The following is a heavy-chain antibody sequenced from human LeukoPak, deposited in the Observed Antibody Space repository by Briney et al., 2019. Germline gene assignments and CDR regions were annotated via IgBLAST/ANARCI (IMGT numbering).Heavy chain of an antibody. Sequence: ASVKVSCKASGYTFTSYGISWVRQAPGQGLEWKGWISAYNGNTNYAQKLQGRVTMTTDTSTSTAYMELRSLRSDDTAVYYCARAAYYYDSSPNWFDPWGQGTLVTVSS. J-gene: IGHJ5*02. CDR3: ARAAYYYDSSPNWFDP. D-gene: IGHD3-22*01. CDR1: GYTFTSYG. V-gene: IGHV1-18*01. CDR2: ISAYNGNT.